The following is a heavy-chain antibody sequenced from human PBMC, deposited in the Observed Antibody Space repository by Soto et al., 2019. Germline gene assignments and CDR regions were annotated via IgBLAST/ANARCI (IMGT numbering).Heavy chain of an antibody. CDR3: ASSSGPSGYDLAIDY. J-gene: IGHJ4*02. V-gene: IGHV1-2*04. Sequence: GASVKVSCKASGYTFTGYYMHWVRQAPGQGLEWMGWINPNSGGTNYAQKFQGWVTMTRDTSISTAYMELSRLRSDDTAVYYCASSSGPSGYDLAIDYWGQGTLVTVSS. CDR1: GYTFTGYY. CDR2: INPNSGGT. D-gene: IGHD5-12*01.